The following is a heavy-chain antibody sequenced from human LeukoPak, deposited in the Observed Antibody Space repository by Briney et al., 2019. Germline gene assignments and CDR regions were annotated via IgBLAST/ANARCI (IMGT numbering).Heavy chain of an antibody. J-gene: IGHJ4*02. Sequence: GGSLRLSCAASGFTFRTYSIIWVRQAPGKGLEWVSHIGGSGSFIYYADSVKGRFTISRDNAKNSLYLQMNSLRAEDTAVYYCARDKANSGYERRFDYWGQGTLVTVSS. V-gene: IGHV3-21*05. CDR1: GFTFRTYS. CDR2: IGGSGSFI. D-gene: IGHD5-12*01. CDR3: ARDKANSGYERRFDY.